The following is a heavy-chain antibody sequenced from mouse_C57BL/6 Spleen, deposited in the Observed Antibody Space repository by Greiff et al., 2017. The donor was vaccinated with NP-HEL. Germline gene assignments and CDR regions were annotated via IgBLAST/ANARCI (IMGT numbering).Heavy chain of an antibody. CDR1: GYAFSSSW. CDR3: ARGGGNRGFAY. D-gene: IGHD2-1*01. V-gene: IGHV1-82*01. J-gene: IGHJ3*01. Sequence: VQLQQSGPELVKPGASVKISCKASGYAFSSSWMNWVKQRPGKGLEWIGRIYPGDGDTNYNGKFKGKATLTADKSSSTAYMQLSRLTSEDSAVYFGARGGGNRGFAYWGQGTLVTVSA. CDR2: IYPGDGDT.